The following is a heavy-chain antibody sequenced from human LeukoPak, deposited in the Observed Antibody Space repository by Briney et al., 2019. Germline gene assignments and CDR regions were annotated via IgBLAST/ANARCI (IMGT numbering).Heavy chain of an antibody. Sequence: PGGSLRLSCAASGFTFSDYWMTWVRQVPGEGLEWVANVGRDGSEKNYVDSGEGRFTISRDNAKQSLDLEMNSLRVEDTALYYRAKVGTWELQRVFENWGQGTLVTVSS. CDR3: AKVGTWELQRVFEN. J-gene: IGHJ4*02. CDR2: VGRDGSEK. V-gene: IGHV3-7*01. CDR1: GFTFSDYW. D-gene: IGHD1-26*01.